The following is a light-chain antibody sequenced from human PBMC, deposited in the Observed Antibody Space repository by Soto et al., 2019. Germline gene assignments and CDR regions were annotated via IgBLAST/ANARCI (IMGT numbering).Light chain of an antibody. CDR3: SSYTSSSTLRV. V-gene: IGLV2-14*01. Sequence: QSVLTQPASVSGSPGQSITISCTRTSSDVGGYNYVSWYQQHPGKAPKLMIYEVSNRPSGVSNRFSGSKSGNTASLTISGLQAEDEADYYCSSYTSSSTLRVFGTGTKVTVL. CDR2: EVS. J-gene: IGLJ1*01. CDR1: SSDVGGYNY.